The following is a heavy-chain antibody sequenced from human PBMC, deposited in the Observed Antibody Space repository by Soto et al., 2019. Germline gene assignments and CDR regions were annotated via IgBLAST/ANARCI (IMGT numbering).Heavy chain of an antibody. V-gene: IGHV1-69*01. CDR3: ASQYYDSSGYYYNWFDP. Sequence: QVQLVQSGAEVKKPGSSVKVSCKASGGTFSSYAISWVRQAPGQGLEWMGGIIPIFGTANYAQKFQGRVTITADESTSTAYMELSSLRSEDTAVYYCASQYYDSSGYYYNWFDPWGQGTLVTVSS. J-gene: IGHJ5*02. D-gene: IGHD3-22*01. CDR1: GGTFSSYA. CDR2: IIPIFGTA.